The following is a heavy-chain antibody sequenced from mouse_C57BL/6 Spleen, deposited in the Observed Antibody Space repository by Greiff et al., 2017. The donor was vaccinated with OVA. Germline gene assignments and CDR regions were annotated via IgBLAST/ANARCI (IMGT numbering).Heavy chain of an antibody. CDR3: ATAGRAHFDY. V-gene: IGHV1-64*01. D-gene: IGHD4-1*01. Sequence: QVQLQQPGAELVKPGASVKLSCKASGYTFTSYWMHWVKQRPGQGLEWIGMIHPNSGSTNYNEKFKSKATLTVDESSSTAYMQLSSLTSEDSAVYYCATAGRAHFDYWGQGTTRTVSS. CDR1: GYTFTSYW. J-gene: IGHJ2*01. CDR2: IHPNSGST.